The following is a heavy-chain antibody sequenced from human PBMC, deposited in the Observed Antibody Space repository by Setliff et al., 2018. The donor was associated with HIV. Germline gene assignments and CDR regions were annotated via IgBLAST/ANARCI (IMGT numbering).Heavy chain of an antibody. CDR3: SRWPFDY. CDR1: GFTFSGYS. CDR2: IDLGGSII. V-gene: IGHV3-48*04. Sequence: PGGSLRLSCAASGFTFSGYSMNWVRQAPGKGLEWVSYIDLGGSIIHYADSVRGRFTISRDDARKSVFLQMDSLRAEDTAMYYCSRWPFDYWGQGALVTVSS. D-gene: IGHD5-12*01. J-gene: IGHJ4*02.